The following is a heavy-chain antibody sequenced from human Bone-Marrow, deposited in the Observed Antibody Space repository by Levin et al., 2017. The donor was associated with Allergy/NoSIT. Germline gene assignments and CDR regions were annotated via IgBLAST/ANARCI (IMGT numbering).Heavy chain of an antibody. Sequence: ASVKVSCKTSGYTFTSYGISWVRQAPGQGLEWMGWISGYNAITEHAQKFQGRVTMTIDTATSTAYMELRSLKSDDTAVYYCARGGIAVAGKEMDYWGQGTLVTVSS. J-gene: IGHJ4*02. CDR3: ARGGIAVAGKEMDY. CDR2: ISGYNAIT. V-gene: IGHV1-18*01. CDR1: GYTFTSYG. D-gene: IGHD6-19*01.